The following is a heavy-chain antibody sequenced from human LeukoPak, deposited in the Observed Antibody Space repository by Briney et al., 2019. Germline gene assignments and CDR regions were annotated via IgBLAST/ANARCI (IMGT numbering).Heavy chain of an antibody. D-gene: IGHD1-26*01. V-gene: IGHV3-48*04. Sequence: PGGSLRLSCVVSGITLSNYGMNWVRQAPGKGLEWVSYISSSGSTIYYADSVKGRFTISRDNAKNSLYLQMNSLRAEDTAVYYCAREATSGSYFDYWGQGTLVSVSS. CDR1: GITLSNYG. J-gene: IGHJ4*02. CDR2: ISSSGSTI. CDR3: AREATSGSYFDY.